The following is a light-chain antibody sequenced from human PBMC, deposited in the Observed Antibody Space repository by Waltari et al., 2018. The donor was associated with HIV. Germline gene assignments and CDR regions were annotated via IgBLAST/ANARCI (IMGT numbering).Light chain of an antibody. CDR3: GTWDSSLSAWV. CDR2: DNN. Sequence: QSVLTQPPSVSAAPGQKFTISCSRSSSNIGNNNVSWYQQLPGTAPKLLIYDNNKRPSGIPDRFSGSKSGTSATLGITGLQTGDEADYYCGTWDSSLSAWVFGGGTKLTVL. J-gene: IGLJ3*02. V-gene: IGLV1-51*01. CDR1: SSNIGNNN.